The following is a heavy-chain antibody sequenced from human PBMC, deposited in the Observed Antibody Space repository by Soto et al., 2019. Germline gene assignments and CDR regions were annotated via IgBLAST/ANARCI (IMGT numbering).Heavy chain of an antibody. Sequence: SETLSLTCTVSGGSISSYYWSWIRQPPGKGLEWIGYFYHSGSTHYNPSLKSRVTISVHTSKNQISLKLSSVTAADTAVYYCVRGGERYCSAGTCYPSPDFWGQGTQVTVSS. D-gene: IGHD2-15*01. CDR3: VRGGERYCSAGTCYPSPDF. J-gene: IGHJ4*02. CDR2: FYHSGST. V-gene: IGHV4-59*01. CDR1: GGSISSYY.